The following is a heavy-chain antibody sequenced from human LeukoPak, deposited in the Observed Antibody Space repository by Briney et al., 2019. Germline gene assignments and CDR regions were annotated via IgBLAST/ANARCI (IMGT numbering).Heavy chain of an antibody. D-gene: IGHD6-13*01. CDR3: ARGRIAAAGTGAKYFDY. Sequence: GGSLRLSCAASGFTYSSYSMNWVRQAPGKGLEWVSSISSSSSYIYYADSVKGRFTISRDNAKNSLYLQMNSLRAEDTAVYYCARGRIAAAGTGAKYFDYWGQGTLVTVSS. CDR1: GFTYSSYS. CDR2: ISSSSSYI. J-gene: IGHJ4*02. V-gene: IGHV3-21*01.